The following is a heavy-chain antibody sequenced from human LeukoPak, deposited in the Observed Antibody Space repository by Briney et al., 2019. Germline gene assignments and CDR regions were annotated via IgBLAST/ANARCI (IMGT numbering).Heavy chain of an antibody. CDR2: GSDIGGT. J-gene: IGHJ6*02. Sequence: SETLSLTCAVYGGSLNGHYWSWIRQSPGKGLEWIGEGSDIGGTNYNPSLKSRVTISVDTSKNQFSLKLSSVTAADTAVYYCARLTREANSDYYYYGMDVWGQGTTVTVSS. V-gene: IGHV4-34*01. CDR1: GGSLNGHY. D-gene: IGHD4/OR15-4a*01. CDR3: ARLTREANSDYYYYGMDV.